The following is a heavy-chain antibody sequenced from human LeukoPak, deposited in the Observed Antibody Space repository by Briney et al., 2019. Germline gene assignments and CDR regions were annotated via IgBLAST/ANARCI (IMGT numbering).Heavy chain of an antibody. D-gene: IGHD4-23*01. J-gene: IGHJ4*02. V-gene: IGHV4-59*01. CDR2: IHYSGST. Sequence: PSETLSLTCSISDDSISSYYWNWIRQSPGKGLEWIGHIHYSGSTHYNPSLQSRVSISIDTSKNHFSLRLRSVTAVDTAVYYCAREIYGGGDYWGQGTLVTVSS. CDR1: DDSISSYY. CDR3: AREIYGGGDY.